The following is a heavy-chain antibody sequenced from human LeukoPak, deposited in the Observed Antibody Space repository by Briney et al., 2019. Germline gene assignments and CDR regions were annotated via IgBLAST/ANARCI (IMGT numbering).Heavy chain of an antibody. V-gene: IGHV3-21*01. CDR2: INSNSSYI. J-gene: IGHJ4*02. Sequence: GESLRLSCAASGFTFSSYSMNWVRQAPGKGLELVSPINSNSSYIYYADSVKGRFTISRDNAKNSLFLQLDSLRGEDTAVYYCARCTTGKTFGSLREIKKSREIDYWGQGTLVTVSS. CDR1: GFTFSSYS. D-gene: IGHD1-1*01. CDR3: ARCTTGKTFGSLREIKKSREIDY.